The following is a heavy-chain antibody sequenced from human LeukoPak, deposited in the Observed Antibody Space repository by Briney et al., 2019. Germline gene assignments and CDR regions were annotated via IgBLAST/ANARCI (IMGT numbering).Heavy chain of an antibody. CDR3: ASDRVLGSGSLDN. CDR2: IWYDGSNK. V-gene: IGHV3-33*01. D-gene: IGHD3-10*01. J-gene: IGHJ4*02. Sequence: GGSLRLSCAASGFTLSSYGMHWVRQAPGRGLEWVAVIWYDGSNKYYADSVKGRFTISRDNSKNTLYLQMNSLRAEDTAVYYCASDRVLGSGSLDNWGQGTLVTVSS. CDR1: GFTLSSYG.